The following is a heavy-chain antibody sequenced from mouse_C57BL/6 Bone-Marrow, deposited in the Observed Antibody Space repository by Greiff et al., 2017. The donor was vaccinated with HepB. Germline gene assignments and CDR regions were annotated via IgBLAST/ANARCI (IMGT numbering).Heavy chain of an antibody. V-gene: IGHV1-64*01. D-gene: IGHD1-1*02. CDR3: ARGLWSYAMDY. J-gene: IGHJ4*01. Sequence: QVQLQQPGAELVKPGASVKLSCKASGYTFTSYWMHWVKQRPGQGLEWIGMIHPNSGSTNYNEKFKSKATLTVDKSASTAYMQLSSLTSEDSAFYYCARGLWSYAMDYWGQGTSVTVSS. CDR2: IHPNSGST. CDR1: GYTFTSYW.